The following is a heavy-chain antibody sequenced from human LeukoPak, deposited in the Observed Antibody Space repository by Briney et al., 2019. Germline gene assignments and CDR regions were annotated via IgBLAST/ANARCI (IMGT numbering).Heavy chain of an antibody. CDR2: FFLKGST. CDR3: ARGTNCSGGSCRRRFDP. V-gene: IGHV4-38-2*02. Sequence: PSETLSLTCTVSGYSITSAYYWGWIRQPPGKGLEWIGSFFLKGSTYYNPSLKSRVTISVDTSKNQFSLKLSSVTAADTAVYYCARGTNCSGGSCRRRFDPWGQGTLVTVSS. D-gene: IGHD2-15*01. J-gene: IGHJ5*02. CDR1: GYSITSAYY.